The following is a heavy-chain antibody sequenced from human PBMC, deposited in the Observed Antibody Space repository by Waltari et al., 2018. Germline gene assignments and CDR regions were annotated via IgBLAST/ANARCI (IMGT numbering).Heavy chain of an antibody. J-gene: IGHJ6*02. CDR2: ISGGSSYI. CDR1: EFSFRNYR. D-gene: IGHD2-15*01. Sequence: EMQLVQSGGGLVKPGGSLTLSCAAPEFSFRNYRMNWVRQAPGKGLEWVASISGGSSYIHYADSLKGRFTVSRDNAKNSLYLQMNSLGVDDAGVYYCARDHSNGMDVWGQGTTVSVS. V-gene: IGHV3-21*02. CDR3: ARDHSNGMDV.